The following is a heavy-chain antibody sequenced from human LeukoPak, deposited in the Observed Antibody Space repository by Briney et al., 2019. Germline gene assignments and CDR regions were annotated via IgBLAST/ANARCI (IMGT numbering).Heavy chain of an antibody. V-gene: IGHV3-30*02. J-gene: IGHJ4*02. D-gene: IGHD4-17*01. CDR2: IRYDGSNK. Sequence: GGSLRLSCAASGFTFSSYGMHWVRQAPGKGLEWVAFIRYDGSNKYYADSVKGRFTISRDNSKNTLYMQMNSLRVEDTAVYYCATAPRGGDYEDYWGQGTLVTVSS. CDR1: GFTFSSYG. CDR3: ATAPRGGDYEDY.